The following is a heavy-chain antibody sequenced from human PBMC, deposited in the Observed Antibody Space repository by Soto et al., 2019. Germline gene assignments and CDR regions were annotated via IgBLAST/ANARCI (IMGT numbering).Heavy chain of an antibody. D-gene: IGHD2-2*01. Sequence: SETLSLTCTVSGGSISSSSYYWGWIRQPPGKGLERIGSIYYSGSTYYNPSLKSRVTISVDTSKNQFSLKLSSVTAADTAVYYCARRGGYCSSTSCYQVWFDPWGQGTLVTVSS. CDR2: IYYSGST. V-gene: IGHV4-39*01. CDR1: GGSISSSSYY. CDR3: ARRGGYCSSTSCYQVWFDP. J-gene: IGHJ5*02.